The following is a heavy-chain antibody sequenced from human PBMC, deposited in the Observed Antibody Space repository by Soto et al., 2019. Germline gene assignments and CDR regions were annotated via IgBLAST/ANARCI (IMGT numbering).Heavy chain of an antibody. D-gene: IGHD5-18*01. V-gene: IGHV3-23*01. J-gene: IGHJ3*02. CDR3: AKDCERLWPIDAFDI. Sequence: PGGALGLSCAASGFTFSSYAMSWVRPAPGKGLEWVSAISGSGGSTYYADSVKGRFTISRDNSKNTLYLQMNSLRAEGTAVYYCAKDCERLWPIDAFDIWGQGKMVPVSS. CDR1: GFTFSSYA. CDR2: ISGSGGST.